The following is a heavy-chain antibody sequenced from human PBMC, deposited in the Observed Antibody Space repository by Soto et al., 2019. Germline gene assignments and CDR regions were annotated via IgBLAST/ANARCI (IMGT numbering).Heavy chain of an antibody. Sequence: PSETLSLTCTVSGGSISGYYWTWIRQPPGKGLEWIGYIYSSGNTNYNPSLQSRVTISVHTSKNQFSLKLCSVTAADTAVYYCASLSCSTTTCFTFFDYWGQGALVTVSS. CDR2: IYSSGNT. CDR1: GGSISGYY. CDR3: ASLSCSTTTCFTFFDY. D-gene: IGHD2-2*02. V-gene: IGHV4-59*08. J-gene: IGHJ4*02.